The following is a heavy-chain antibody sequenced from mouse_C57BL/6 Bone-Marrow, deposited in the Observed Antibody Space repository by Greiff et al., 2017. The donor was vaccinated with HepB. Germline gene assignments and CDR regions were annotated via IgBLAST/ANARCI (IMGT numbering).Heavy chain of an antibody. CDR3: AREGITTYYFDY. D-gene: IGHD2-4*01. V-gene: IGHV1-7*01. Sequence: QVQLKESGAELAKPGASVKLSCKASGYTFTSYWMHWVKQRPGQGLEWIGYINPSSGYTKYNQKFKDKATLTAAKSSSTAYMQLSSLTYEDSAVYYCAREGITTYYFDYWGQGTTLTVSS. CDR2: INPSSGYT. CDR1: GYTFTSYW. J-gene: IGHJ2*01.